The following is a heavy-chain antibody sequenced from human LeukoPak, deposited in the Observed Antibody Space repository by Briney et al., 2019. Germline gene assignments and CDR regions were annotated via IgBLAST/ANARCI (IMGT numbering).Heavy chain of an antibody. CDR3: ARAPLGPGFYYESTGYYYFDC. CDR1: GGTSTTYA. Sequence: SVTVSCKASGGTSTTYAINWVRQAPGQGLEWMGGIIPMFGTPYYAQKFQGRVTIIADESMGTAYMDLSSLRSSDTAVYFCARAPLGPGFYYESTGYYYFDCWGQGSLVTVSS. CDR2: IIPMFGTP. D-gene: IGHD3-22*01. V-gene: IGHV1-69*13. J-gene: IGHJ4*02.